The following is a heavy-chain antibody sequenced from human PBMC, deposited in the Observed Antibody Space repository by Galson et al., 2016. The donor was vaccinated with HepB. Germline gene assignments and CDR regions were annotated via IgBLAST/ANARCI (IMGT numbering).Heavy chain of an antibody. V-gene: IGHV3-23*01. CDR1: GFNFNTVW. CDR2: ISGSGGNS. CDR3: ARLDGYDRVTFDM. J-gene: IGHJ3*02. D-gene: IGHD3-22*01. Sequence: ALRLCCAACGFNFNTVWMHWVRQVPGKGLEWVAGISGSGGNSYYADSVKGRFTISRDNSKKTLYVQMNSLRAEDTAVYYCARLDGYDRVTFDMWGQGPMVTVSS.